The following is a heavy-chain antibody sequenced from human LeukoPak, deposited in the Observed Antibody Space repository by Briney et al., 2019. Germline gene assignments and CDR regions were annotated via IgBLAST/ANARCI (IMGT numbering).Heavy chain of an antibody. D-gene: IGHD2-21*01. J-gene: IGHJ4*02. CDR2: IYHSGST. Sequence: SETLFLTCTVSGYSISSGYYWGWIRQPPGKGLEWIGSIYHSGSTYYNPSLKSRVTISVDTSKNQFSLKLSSVTAADTAVYYCARRVGVALDYWGQGTLVTVSS. V-gene: IGHV4-38-2*02. CDR3: ARRVGVALDY. CDR1: GYSISSGYY.